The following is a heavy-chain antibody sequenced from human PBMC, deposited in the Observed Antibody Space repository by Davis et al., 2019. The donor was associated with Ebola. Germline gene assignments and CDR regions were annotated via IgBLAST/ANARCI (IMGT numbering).Heavy chain of an antibody. D-gene: IGHD1-26*01. Sequence: ASVKVSRMASRYTFTSYGISWVRPAPRQGLAWMGWSSPYNGNTNHAQKPQGRVTLTTDTSTSTAYMELRSLRSDDRAVYYCERGGSESLRPPYYYYGMDVWGQGTTVTVSS. V-gene: IGHV1-18*01. CDR2: SSPYNGNT. CDR3: ERGGSESLRPPYYYYGMDV. J-gene: IGHJ6*02. CDR1: RYTFTSYG.